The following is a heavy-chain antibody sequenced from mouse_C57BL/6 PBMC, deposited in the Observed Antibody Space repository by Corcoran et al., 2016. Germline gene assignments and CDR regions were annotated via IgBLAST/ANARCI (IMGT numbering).Heavy chain of an antibody. D-gene: IGHD2-4*01. CDR1: GYTFTDYY. V-gene: IGHV1-76*01. J-gene: IGHJ3*01. Sequence: QVQLKQSGAELVRPGASVKLSCKASGYTFTDYYINWVKQRPGQGLEWIARIYPGSGNTYYNEKFKGKATLTAEKSSSTAYMQLSSLTSEDSAVYFCARWGLRRGFAYGGQGTLVTVSA. CDR2: IYPGSGNT. CDR3: ARWGLRRGFAY.